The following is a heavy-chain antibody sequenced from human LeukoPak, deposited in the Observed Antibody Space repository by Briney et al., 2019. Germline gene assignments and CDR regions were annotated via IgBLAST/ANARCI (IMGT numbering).Heavy chain of an antibody. CDR3: ARGWEHARYN. CDR2: INEPGTEQ. V-gene: IGHV3-7*01. CDR1: GFTFTSSW. D-gene: IGHD1/OR15-1a*01. Sequence: GGSLRLSCAASGFTFTSSWMSWVRQAPGKGLEWVANINEPGTEQFYADSVKGRFTLSRDNAKNSVHLLMSSLRVEGTAVYYCARGWEHARYNWGQGTLVIVSP. J-gene: IGHJ4*02.